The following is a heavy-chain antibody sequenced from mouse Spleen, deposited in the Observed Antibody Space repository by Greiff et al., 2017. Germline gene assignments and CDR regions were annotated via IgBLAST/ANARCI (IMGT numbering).Heavy chain of an antibody. V-gene: IGHV1-64*01. CDR3: AREVLRAVPYYFDY. CDR1: GYTFTSYW. D-gene: IGHD1-1*01. CDR2: IHPNSGST. Sequence: VQLQQPGAELVKPGASVKLSCKASGYTFTSYWMHWVKQSPGQGLEWIGMIHPNSGSTNYNEKFKRKATLTVDKSSSTAYMQLSSLTSEDSAVYYCAREVLRAVPYYFDYWGQGTTLTVSS. J-gene: IGHJ2*01.